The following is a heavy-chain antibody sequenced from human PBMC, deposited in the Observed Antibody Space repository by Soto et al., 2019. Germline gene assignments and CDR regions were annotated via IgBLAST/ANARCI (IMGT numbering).Heavy chain of an antibody. V-gene: IGHV4-31*03. J-gene: IGHJ3*01. CDR1: GGSISSGGYY. Sequence: QVQLQESGPGLVKPSQTLSLTCTVSGGSISSGGYYWSWIRQHPGKGLEWIGYIYYSGSTYYNPSLTSRVSISVDTSKNQFSLKLSSVTAADTAVYYCARGKIVVVPAALHDAFDLWGQGTMVTVSS. CDR2: IYYSGST. CDR3: ARGKIVVVPAALHDAFDL. D-gene: IGHD2-2*01.